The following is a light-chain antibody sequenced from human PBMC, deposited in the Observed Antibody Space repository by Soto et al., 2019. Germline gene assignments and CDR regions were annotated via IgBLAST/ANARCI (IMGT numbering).Light chain of an antibody. CDR2: RNN. CDR1: SSNIGTNY. CDR3: ATWDDSLSAV. V-gene: IGLV1-47*01. Sequence: QSVLTQPPSASGTPGQRVTISCSGSSSNIGTNYVYWYQRLPGTAPKLLIYRNNQRPSGVPDRFSGSKSGTSASLAISGLRSEDEADYFCATWDDSLSAVFGGGTKLTVL. J-gene: IGLJ2*01.